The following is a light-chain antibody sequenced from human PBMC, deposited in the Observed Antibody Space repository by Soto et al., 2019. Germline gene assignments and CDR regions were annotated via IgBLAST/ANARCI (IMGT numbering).Light chain of an antibody. Sequence: DIEMTQSPSTLSASVGDRVTITCRASQSILSCLAWYQHKPGKAPKLLIYDASSLESGVPSRLSGSRSGTDFPLTISRMKPDDTATYYCQQYDTYWTFGQGTKVDI. V-gene: IGKV1-5*01. J-gene: IGKJ1*01. CDR2: DAS. CDR3: QQYDTYWT. CDR1: QSILSC.